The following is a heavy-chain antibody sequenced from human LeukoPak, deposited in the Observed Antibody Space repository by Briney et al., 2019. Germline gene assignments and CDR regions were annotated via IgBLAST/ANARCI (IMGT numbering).Heavy chain of an antibody. D-gene: IGHD6-13*01. CDR2: IYSSGTT. CDR3: ACGVAAAGWLYFDY. V-gene: IGHV4-4*07. Sequence: SETLSLTCTVSGGSITSYYWSWLRQPAGKGLEWIGRIYSSGTTNYNPSLESRVTMSIDTTQFSLKLSSVTAADTAVYFCACGVAAAGWLYFDYWGQGSLVTVSS. J-gene: IGHJ4*02. CDR1: GGSITSYY.